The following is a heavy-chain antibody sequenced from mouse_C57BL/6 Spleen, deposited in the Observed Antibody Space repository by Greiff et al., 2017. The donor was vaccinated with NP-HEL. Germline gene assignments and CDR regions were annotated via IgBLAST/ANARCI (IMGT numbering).Heavy chain of an antibody. CDR1: GYAFSSYW. D-gene: IGHD1-1*01. CDR3: ARSELRYYFDY. Sequence: VKLMESGAELVKPGASVKISCKASGYAFSSYWMNWVKQRPGKGLEWIGQIYPGDGDTNYNGKFKGKATLTADKSSSTAYMQLSRLTSEDSAVYFCARSELRYYFDYWGQGTTLTVSS. CDR2: IYPGDGDT. V-gene: IGHV1-80*01. J-gene: IGHJ2*01.